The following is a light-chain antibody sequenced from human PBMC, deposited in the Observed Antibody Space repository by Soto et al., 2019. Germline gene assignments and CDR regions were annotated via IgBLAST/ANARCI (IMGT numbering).Light chain of an antibody. CDR2: PAS. Sequence: DIQMTQSPSSVSASIGDRVIITCRASQDIGTWLAWYQQKPGQVPNLLMYPASSLHSGVPSRFGGSGSGTEFTLTISSLQPEDFATYYCQQANSFPPWTFGQGTKVDNK. V-gene: IGKV1-12*01. CDR3: QQANSFPPWT. CDR1: QDIGTW. J-gene: IGKJ1*01.